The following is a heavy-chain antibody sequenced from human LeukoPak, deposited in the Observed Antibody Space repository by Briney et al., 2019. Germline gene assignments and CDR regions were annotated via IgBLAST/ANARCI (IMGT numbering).Heavy chain of an antibody. CDR1: GFTFSSYG. D-gene: IGHD4-4*01. J-gene: IGHJ4*02. CDR3: ASHSNSLDY. V-gene: IGHV4-30-2*01. CDR2: IYHSGST. Sequence: LRLSCAASGFTFSSYGMHWIRQPPGKGLEWIGYIYHSGSTYYNPSLKSRVTISVDRSKNQFSLKLSSVTAADTVVYYCASHSNSLDYWGQGTLVTVSS.